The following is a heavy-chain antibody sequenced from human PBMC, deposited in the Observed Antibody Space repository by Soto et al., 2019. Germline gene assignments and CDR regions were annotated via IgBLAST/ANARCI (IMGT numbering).Heavy chain of an antibody. CDR1: GFTFTNYA. V-gene: IGHV3-30-3*01. D-gene: IGHD2-15*01. CDR3: AREGEYCSGGSCTYFAY. CDR2: VSYDGNTK. J-gene: IGHJ4*02. Sequence: QVQLVESGGGVVQPGRSLRLSCAASGFTFTNYAMYWVRQAPGKGLEWVAFVSYDGNTKHYAASVRGRFTVSRDNSKNTVYLQLNSLRAEDTAVYYCAREGEYCSGGSCTYFAYWGQGTLVTVSS.